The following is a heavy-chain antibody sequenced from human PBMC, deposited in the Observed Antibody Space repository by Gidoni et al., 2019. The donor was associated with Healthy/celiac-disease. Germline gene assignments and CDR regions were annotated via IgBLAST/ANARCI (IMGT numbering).Heavy chain of an antibody. V-gene: IGHV4-31*02. J-gene: IGHJ5*02. CDR3: ARVEIIGARDGITMVRGVSRWFDP. Sequence: IRQHPGKGLEWIGYIYYSGSTYYNPSLKSRVTISVDTSKNQFSLKLSSVTAADTAVYYCARVEIIGARDGITMVRGVSRWFDPWGQGTLVTVCS. CDR2: IYYSGST. D-gene: IGHD3-10*01.